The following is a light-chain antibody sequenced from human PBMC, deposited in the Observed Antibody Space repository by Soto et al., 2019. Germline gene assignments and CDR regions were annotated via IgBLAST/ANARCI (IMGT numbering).Light chain of an antibody. CDR3: QHFGDSPIT. J-gene: IGKJ5*01. Sequence: TQSPSTLSASVGDRATLSCRASQSVSSSYLAWYQQKPGQAPRLLIYGASTRATGIPDRFSGSGSGTDFTLTISRLEPEDFAVYYCQHFGDSPITFGQGTRLEIK. CDR1: QSVSSSY. V-gene: IGKV3-20*01. CDR2: GAS.